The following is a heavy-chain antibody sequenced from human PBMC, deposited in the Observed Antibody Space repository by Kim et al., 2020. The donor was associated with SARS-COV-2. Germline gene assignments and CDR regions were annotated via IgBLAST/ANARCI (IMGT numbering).Heavy chain of an antibody. CDR2: ISSDGSST. CDR3: ARGDYCPNGICQTLHYFEY. J-gene: IGHJ4*02. D-gene: IGHD2-8*01. V-gene: IGHV3-74*01. CDR1: GFTFSRYW. Sequence: GGSLRLSCAASGFTFSRYWMHWVRQAPGKGLVWVSRISSDGSSTNYADSVKGRFTVSRDDVKSTLYLQMNSLRAEDTAVYYCARGDYCPNGICQTLHYFEYWGQGILVTVYS.